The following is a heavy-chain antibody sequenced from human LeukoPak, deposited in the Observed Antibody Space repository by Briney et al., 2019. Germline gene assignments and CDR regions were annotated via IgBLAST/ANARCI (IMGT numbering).Heavy chain of an antibody. CDR3: TRRRGRSSLFDY. D-gene: IGHD6-13*01. V-gene: IGHV4-39*01. CDR1: GVSFSSSSYY. J-gene: IGHJ4*02. Sequence: PSETLSLTCTVSGVSFSSSSYYWYWLRQPPGKGLEWVGNIYYSGSTYYNPSLKSRVTISGDTSKNQFSLNLNSVTAADTAVYYCTRRRGRSSLFDYWGQGTLVTVSS. CDR2: IYYSGST.